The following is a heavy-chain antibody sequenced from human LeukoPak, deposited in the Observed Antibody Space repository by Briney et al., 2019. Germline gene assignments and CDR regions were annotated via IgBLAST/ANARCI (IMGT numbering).Heavy chain of an antibody. V-gene: IGHV3-74*01. CDR3: ASRDQSCSGDTCYPIDY. D-gene: IGHD2-15*01. CDR1: GLTFSSYW. J-gene: IGHJ4*02. Sequence: GGSLRLSCAVSGLTFSSYWMHWVRHAPGKGLVGVSRINREGSSTSYADSVKGRFTISRDNAKNTLYLQMNSLRAEDTAVYYCASRDQSCSGDTCYPIDYWGQGTLVTVSS. CDR2: INREGSST.